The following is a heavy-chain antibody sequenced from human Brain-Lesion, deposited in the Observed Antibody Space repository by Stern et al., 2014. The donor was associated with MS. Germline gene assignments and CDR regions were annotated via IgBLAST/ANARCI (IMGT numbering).Heavy chain of an antibody. CDR1: GGSISSGGYY. CDR2: IFNSGST. Sequence: VQLVQSGPGLVKPSQTLSLSCTASGGSISSGGYYWSWIRQPAGKGLGWIGRIFNSGSTSYNPSLKSRVPISIDTSKNQFSLRLNSMTAADTAVYYCARGRVVPGFQYYATDVWGQGTTVIVSS. CDR3: ARGRVVPGFQYYATDV. J-gene: IGHJ6*02. V-gene: IGHV4-61*02. D-gene: IGHD2-2*01.